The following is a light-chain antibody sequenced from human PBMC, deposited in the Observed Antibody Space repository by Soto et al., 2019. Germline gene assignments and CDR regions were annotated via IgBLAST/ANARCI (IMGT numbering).Light chain of an antibody. J-gene: IGKJ1*01. CDR2: GAS. Sequence: EFVLTQSPGARPLSPGQRAPLTCRSSQSDSSSNLAGYQQKPGQAPRHLIYGASSRATGSPDWLCGSRSGTDVTLTINSLQPEEFSVNYCRQHNNCSIWTFGQGTKVDTK. CDR1: QSDSSSN. V-gene: IGKV3-20*01. CDR3: RQHNNCSIWT.